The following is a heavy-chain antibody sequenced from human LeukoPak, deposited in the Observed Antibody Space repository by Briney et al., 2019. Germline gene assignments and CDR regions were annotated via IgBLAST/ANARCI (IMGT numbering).Heavy chain of an antibody. Sequence: SETLSLTCAVYGGSFSGYYWSWIRQPPGKGLEWIGEINHSGSTNYNPSLKSRVTISVDTSKNQFSLKLSSVTAADTAVYYCARGRSVAGQYYFDYWGQGTLVTVSS. V-gene: IGHV4-34*01. J-gene: IGHJ4*02. CDR1: GGSFSGYY. D-gene: IGHD6-19*01. CDR2: INHSGST. CDR3: ARGRSVAGQYYFDY.